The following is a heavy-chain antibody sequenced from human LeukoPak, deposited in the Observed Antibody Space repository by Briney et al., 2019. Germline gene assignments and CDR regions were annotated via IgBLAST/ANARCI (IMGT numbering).Heavy chain of an antibody. Sequence: GGSLRLSCAASGFTFSSYEMNWVRQAPGKGLEWVSYISSSGSTIYYADSVKGRFTISRDNAKNSLYLQMNSLRAEYTAVYYCQRECSSTSCYMRFGFDPWGQGTLVTVSS. V-gene: IGHV3-48*03. CDR2: ISSSGSTI. CDR1: GFTFSSYE. CDR3: QRECSSTSCYMRFGFDP. D-gene: IGHD2-2*02. J-gene: IGHJ5*02.